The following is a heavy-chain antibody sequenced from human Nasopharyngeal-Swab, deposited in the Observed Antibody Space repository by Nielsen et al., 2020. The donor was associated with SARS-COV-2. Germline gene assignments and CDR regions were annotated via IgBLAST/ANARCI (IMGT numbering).Heavy chain of an antibody. J-gene: IGHJ6*02. Sequence: GESLKISCAASGFTFSNYNMKWVRQAPGKGLEWVSSISSSSSYIYYADSVKGRFTISRDNAKNSLYLQMNSLRAEDTAMYYCARDGLDYDFWSAYFMDVWGQGTTVTVSS. CDR1: GFTFSNYN. CDR2: ISSSSSYI. CDR3: ARDGLDYDFWSAYFMDV. V-gene: IGHV3-21*01. D-gene: IGHD3-3*01.